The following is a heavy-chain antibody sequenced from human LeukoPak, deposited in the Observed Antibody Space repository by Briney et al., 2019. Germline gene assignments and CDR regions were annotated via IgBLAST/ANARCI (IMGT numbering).Heavy chain of an antibody. CDR1: GGSFSGYY. CDR2: INHSGST. V-gene: IGHV4-34*01. Sequence: PSETLSLTCAVYGGSFSGYYWSWIRQPPGKGLEWIGEINHSGSTNYNPSLKSRVTISVDTSKNQFSLKLSSVTAADTAVYYCARGARGTHVVFVGLYGMDVWGQGTTVTVSS. D-gene: IGHD2-15*01. CDR3: ARGARGTHVVFVGLYGMDV. J-gene: IGHJ6*02.